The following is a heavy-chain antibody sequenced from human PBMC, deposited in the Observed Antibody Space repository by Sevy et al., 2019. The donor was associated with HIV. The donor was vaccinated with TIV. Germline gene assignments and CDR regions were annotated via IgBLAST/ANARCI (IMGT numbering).Heavy chain of an antibody. CDR2: IIPIFGTA. V-gene: IGHV1-69*13. D-gene: IGHD4-17*01. CDR1: GGTFSSYA. CDR3: ARARLYGDYYYGMDV. J-gene: IGHJ6*02. Sequence: ASVKVSCKASGGTFSSYAISWVRQAPGQGLEWMGGIIPIFGTANYAQKFQGRVTITADESTSTAYMELGSLRSEDTAVYYCARARLYGDYYYGMDVWGQGTTVTVSS.